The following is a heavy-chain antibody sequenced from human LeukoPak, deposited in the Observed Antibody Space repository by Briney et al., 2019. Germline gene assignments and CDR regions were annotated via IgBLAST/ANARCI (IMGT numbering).Heavy chain of an antibody. V-gene: IGHV3-7*01. CDR1: GFTFGSYW. Sequence: QPGGSLRLSCAASGFTFGSYWMNWVRQAPGKGLEWVANIKRDGNEKNYVDSVKGRFTISRDNSKNTVYLQMNSLRAEDTAMSYCAKDLTSCCKSVIGGQGTLVTVSS. CDR3: AKDLTSCCKSVI. D-gene: IGHD2-2*01. J-gene: IGHJ4*02. CDR2: IKRDGNEK.